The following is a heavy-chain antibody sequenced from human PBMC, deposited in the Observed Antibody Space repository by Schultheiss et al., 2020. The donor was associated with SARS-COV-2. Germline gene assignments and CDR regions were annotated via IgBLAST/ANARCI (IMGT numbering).Heavy chain of an antibody. V-gene: IGHV3-64*01. CDR1: GFTFSSYA. CDR3: ARDPNSVADNYFDY. J-gene: IGHJ4*02. Sequence: GGSLRLSCAASGFTFSSYAMHWVRQAPGKGLEYVSAISSNGGSTYYANSVKGRFTISRDNSKNTLYLQMGSLRAEDMAVYYCARDPNSVADNYFDYWGQGTLVTVSS. CDR2: ISSNGGST. D-gene: IGHD2-15*01.